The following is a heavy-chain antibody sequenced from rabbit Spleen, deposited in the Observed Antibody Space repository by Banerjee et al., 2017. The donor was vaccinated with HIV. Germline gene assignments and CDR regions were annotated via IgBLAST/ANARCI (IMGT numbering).Heavy chain of an antibody. D-gene: IGHD1-1*01. CDR3: ARDTATSFSSYGMDL. Sequence: LVEYGGDLVQPGASLTLTCTASGFDFSAYTFMCWVRQAPGKGLEWIACIDTGSRDFTYYASWAKGRFTISKTSSTTVTLQMTSLTVADTATYFCARDTATSFSSYGMDLWAQAPSSPS. V-gene: IGHV1S40*01. J-gene: IGHJ6*01. CDR1: GFDFSAYTF. CDR2: IDTGSRDFT.